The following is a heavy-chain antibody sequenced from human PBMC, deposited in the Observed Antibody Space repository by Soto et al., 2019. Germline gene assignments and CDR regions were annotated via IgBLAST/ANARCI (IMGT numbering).Heavy chain of an antibody. Sequence: PGESLKISCKGSGYSFTTYWIGWVRQMPGKGLGWMGIINPRDSDTRYSPSFQGQVTISXXXXXXTXYXQWXXLKASDTAMYYCARAGSSSSDYWGQGTTVTVSS. J-gene: IGHJ4*03. V-gene: IGHV5-51*01. CDR3: ARAGSSSSDY. D-gene: IGHD6-6*01. CDR2: INPRDSDT. CDR1: GYSFTTYW.